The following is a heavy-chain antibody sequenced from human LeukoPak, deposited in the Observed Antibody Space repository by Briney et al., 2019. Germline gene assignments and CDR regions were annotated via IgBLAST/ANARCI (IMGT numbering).Heavy chain of an antibody. CDR3: ARDLLAVAGTDGFDY. D-gene: IGHD6-19*01. J-gene: IGHJ4*02. CDR1: GFTFSSYS. Sequence: QPGGSLRLSCAASGFTFSSYSMNWVRQAPGKGLEWVSYISSSSSTIYYADSVKGRFTISRDNAKNSLYLQMNSLRAEDTAVYYCARDLLAVAGTDGFDYWGQGTLVTVSS. CDR2: ISSSSSTI. V-gene: IGHV3-48*01.